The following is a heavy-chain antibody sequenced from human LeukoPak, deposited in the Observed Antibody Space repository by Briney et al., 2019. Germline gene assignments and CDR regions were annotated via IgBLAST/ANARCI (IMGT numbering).Heavy chain of an antibody. CDR1: GFTVSSNY. D-gene: IGHD1-1*01. J-gene: IGHJ4*02. CDR3: VRDFRWRGQYYFDY. CDR2: IYSGGST. Sequence: PGGSLRLSCAASGFTVSSNYMSWVRQAPGRGLEWVSVIYSGGSTYYADSVKGRFTISRDNTKNTLYLQMNSLRAEDTAVYYCVRDFRWRGQYYFDYWGQGTLVTVSS. V-gene: IGHV3-53*01.